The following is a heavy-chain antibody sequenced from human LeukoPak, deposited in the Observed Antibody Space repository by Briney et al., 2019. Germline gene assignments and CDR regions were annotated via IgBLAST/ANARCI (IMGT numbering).Heavy chain of an antibody. D-gene: IGHD4-17*01. CDR1: GFTFDDYG. J-gene: IGHJ3*02. Sequence: PGGSLRLSCAASGFTFDDYGMSWVRQAPGKGLEWVSGINWNGGSTGYADSVKGRFTISRDNSKNTLYLQMNSLRADDTAVYYCARARATVTRISSFDIWGQGTMVTVSS. CDR3: ARARATVTRISSFDI. V-gene: IGHV3-20*04. CDR2: INWNGGST.